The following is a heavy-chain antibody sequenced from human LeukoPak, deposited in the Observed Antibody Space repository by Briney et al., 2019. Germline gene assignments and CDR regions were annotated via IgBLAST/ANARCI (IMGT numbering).Heavy chain of an antibody. V-gene: IGHV3-7*03. CDR1: GFTLSSYW. Sequence: PGGSLRLSCAASGFTLSSYWMSWVRQAPGKGLEWVANIKQDGSEKYYVDSVKGRFTISRDNAKNSLYLQMNSLRAEDTAVYYSANEIRPNDYWGQGTQVTVSS. CDR3: ANEIRPNDY. CDR2: IKQDGSEK. D-gene: IGHD4-17*01. J-gene: IGHJ4*02.